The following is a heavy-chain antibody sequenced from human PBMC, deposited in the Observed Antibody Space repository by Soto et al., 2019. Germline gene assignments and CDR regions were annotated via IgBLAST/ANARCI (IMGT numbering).Heavy chain of an antibody. Sequence: QVQLVQSGAEVKKPGASVKVSFKASRYTFISYDINWVRQATGQGLEWVGWMNPKSANTGYAQNFQGRVTMTRNTSISTAYMELSSLRSEGTAVYYCARSPSWETTVTPYYFDYWGQGTLVTVSS. CDR3: ARSPSWETTVTPYYFDY. J-gene: IGHJ4*02. V-gene: IGHV1-8*01. D-gene: IGHD4-4*01. CDR2: MNPKSANT. CDR1: RYTFISYD.